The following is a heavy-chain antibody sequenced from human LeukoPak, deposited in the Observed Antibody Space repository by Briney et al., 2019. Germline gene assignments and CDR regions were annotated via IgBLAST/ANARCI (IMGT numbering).Heavy chain of an antibody. J-gene: IGHJ4*02. CDR3: ARDTPGYGGDDFDY. D-gene: IGHD4-23*01. V-gene: IGHV3-30*02. CDR2: IQAGGDEK. Sequence: GGSLRLSCAASGFTFSAYGMHWVRQAPGKGLEWMTFIQAGGDEKYYAESVKGRFTVSRDNSKNTLYLQMNSLRAEDTAVYYCARDTPGYGGDDFDYWGQGALVTVSS. CDR1: GFTFSAYG.